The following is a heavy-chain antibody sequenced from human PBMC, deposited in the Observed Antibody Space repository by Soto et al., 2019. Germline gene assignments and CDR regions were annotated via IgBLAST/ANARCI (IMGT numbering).Heavy chain of an antibody. Sequence: VASVKVSCKASGGTFSSYAISWVRQAPGQGLEWMGGIIPIFGTANYAQKFQGRVTITADESTSTAYLELSSLRSEDTAVYYCARGGSASYYKYYFDYWGQGTLVTVS. CDR2: IIPIFGTA. D-gene: IGHD3-10*01. J-gene: IGHJ4*02. CDR1: GGTFSSYA. CDR3: ARGGSASYYKYYFDY. V-gene: IGHV1-69*13.